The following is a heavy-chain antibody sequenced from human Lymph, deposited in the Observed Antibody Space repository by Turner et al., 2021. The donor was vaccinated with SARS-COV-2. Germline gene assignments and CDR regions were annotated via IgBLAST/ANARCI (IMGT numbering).Heavy chain of an antibody. CDR1: GFTFSSYA. V-gene: IGHV3-30*04. Sequence: QVQLVESGGGVVEPGRSLRHSCTDSGFTFSSYAMHWVRKAPGKGLEWVSLISYDGSNKSYADSVKGRFTISRDNSKNTLYLQMNSLRTEDTAVYYCAREMGSGSDYWGQGTLVTVSS. D-gene: IGHD3-10*01. CDR2: ISYDGSNK. J-gene: IGHJ4*02. CDR3: AREMGSGSDY.